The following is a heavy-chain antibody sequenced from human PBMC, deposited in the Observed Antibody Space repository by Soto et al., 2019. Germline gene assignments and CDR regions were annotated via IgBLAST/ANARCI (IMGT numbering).Heavy chain of an antibody. D-gene: IGHD3-3*01. V-gene: IGHV6-1*02. CDR3: ANDFNNSPTYGMDV. Sequence: QLQQSGPGLVKPSQTLSLTCAISGDSVSNNNAAWNWIRQSPSRGLEWLGRTYYRAKWFNDYAVSVASRITINSDTSRNQFSLHLNSVTPEDTAIYYCANDFNNSPTYGMDVWGQGITVTVSS. CDR1: GDSVSNNNAA. CDR2: TYYRAKWFN. J-gene: IGHJ6*02.